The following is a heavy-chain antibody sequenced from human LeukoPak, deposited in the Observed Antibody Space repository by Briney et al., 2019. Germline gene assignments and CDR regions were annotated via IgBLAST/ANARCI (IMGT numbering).Heavy chain of an antibody. CDR3: ARAPSGMGGGPPGVDY. CDR1: GFTVSSNY. Sequence: RPGGSLRLSCAASGFTVSSNYMSWVRQAPGKGLEWVSVIYSGGSTYYADSVKGRFTISRDNSKNTLYLQMNSLRAKDTAVYYCARAPSGMGGGPPGVDYWGQGTLVTVSS. J-gene: IGHJ4*02. V-gene: IGHV3-53*01. CDR2: IYSGGST. D-gene: IGHD1-26*01.